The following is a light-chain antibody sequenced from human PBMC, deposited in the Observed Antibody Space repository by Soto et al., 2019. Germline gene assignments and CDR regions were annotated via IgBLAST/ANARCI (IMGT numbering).Light chain of an antibody. Sequence: VLTQSPGTLSLSPGERATLSCRASQSVSSSYLAWYQQKPGQTPRLLIYGASSRATGIPDRFSGSGSGTDFTLTISRLEPEDFAVYYCQQYGRSWTFGQGTKVEIK. CDR2: GAS. CDR1: QSVSSSY. CDR3: QQYGRSWT. V-gene: IGKV3-20*01. J-gene: IGKJ1*01.